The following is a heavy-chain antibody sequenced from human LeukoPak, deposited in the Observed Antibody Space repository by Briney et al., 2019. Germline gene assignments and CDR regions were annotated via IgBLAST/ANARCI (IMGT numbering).Heavy chain of an antibody. CDR3: ATQRGSYLWGTDFDF. J-gene: IGHJ4*02. Sequence: ASVKVSCKASGYTFTGYYMHWVRQAPGQGLEWMGWVNPNSGDTKYAQKFQGRVTMTRDTSISTAYMELSRLRSDDTAVYYCATQRGSYLWGTDFDFWGQGTLVTVSS. D-gene: IGHD3-16*01. V-gene: IGHV1-2*02. CDR1: GYTFTGYY. CDR2: VNPNSGDT.